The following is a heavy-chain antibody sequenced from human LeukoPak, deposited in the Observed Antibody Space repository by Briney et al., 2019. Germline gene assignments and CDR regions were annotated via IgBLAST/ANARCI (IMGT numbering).Heavy chain of an antibody. CDR1: GYTLTSYD. D-gene: IGHD3-10*01. Sequence: ASVKVSCKASGYTLTSYDINWVRQATGQGLEWMGWMNPNSGNTGYAQKFQGRVTMTRNTSISTAYMELSSLRSEDTAVYYCARGLTMVRGVRVPGYWGQGTLVTVSS. V-gene: IGHV1-8*02. CDR3: ARGLTMVRGVRVPGY. CDR2: MNPNSGNT. J-gene: IGHJ4*02.